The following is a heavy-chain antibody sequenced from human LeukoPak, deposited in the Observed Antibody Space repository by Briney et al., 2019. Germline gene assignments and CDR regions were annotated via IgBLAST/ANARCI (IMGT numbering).Heavy chain of an antibody. J-gene: IGHJ6*02. D-gene: IGHD3-10*02. V-gene: IGHV4-31*03. CDR1: GGSISSGGYS. CDR3: ARVNYYVLYYGMDV. CDR2: IYYSGST. Sequence: PSETLSLTCTVSGGSISSGGYSWSWIRQHPGKGLEWIGYIYYSGSTYYNPSPKSRVTISVDTSKNQFSLKLSSVTAADTAVYYCARVNYYVLYYGMDVWGQGTTVTVSS.